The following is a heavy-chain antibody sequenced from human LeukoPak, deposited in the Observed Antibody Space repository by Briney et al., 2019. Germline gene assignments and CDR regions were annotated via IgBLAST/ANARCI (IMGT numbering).Heavy chain of an antibody. D-gene: IGHD6-19*01. CDR2: IYSSGST. CDR3: ARRYSSGWWIDY. CDR1: GFTVSSNY. J-gene: IGHJ4*02. Sequence: GGSLRLSCAASGFTVSSNYMNWVRQAPGKRLVWVSIIYSSGSTYYADSVKGRFTISRDNSKNTLYLQMYTLRVEDTAVYYCARRYSSGWWIDYWGQGTLVTVSS. V-gene: IGHV3-53*01.